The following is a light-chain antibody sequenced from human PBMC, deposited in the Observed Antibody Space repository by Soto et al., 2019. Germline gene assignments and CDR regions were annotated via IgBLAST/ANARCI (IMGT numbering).Light chain of an antibody. CDR2: GAS. J-gene: IGKJ1*01. CDR3: QQYNNSPT. Sequence: EIVMTQSPATLSVSPGERATLSCRASQSVSSDLAWYQQKPGQAPRLLIYGASTRATGIPARFSGSGSGTEFTLTFRSLQSEDFAVYFCQQYNNSPTFGQGTKVEVK. V-gene: IGKV3D-15*01. CDR1: QSVSSD.